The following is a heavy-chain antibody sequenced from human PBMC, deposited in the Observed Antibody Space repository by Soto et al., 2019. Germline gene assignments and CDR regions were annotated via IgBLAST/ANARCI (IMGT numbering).Heavy chain of an antibody. Sequence: PSETLSLTCTVSGGSISSSSYYWGWIRQPPGKGLEWIGSIYYSGSTYYNPSLKSRVTISVDTSKNQFSLKLSSVTAADTAVYYCARRGPGYCSSTSCYANFDYWGQGTLVTVSS. CDR3: ARRGPGYCSSTSCYANFDY. D-gene: IGHD2-2*01. V-gene: IGHV4-39*01. CDR2: IYYSGST. CDR1: GGSISSSSYY. J-gene: IGHJ4*02.